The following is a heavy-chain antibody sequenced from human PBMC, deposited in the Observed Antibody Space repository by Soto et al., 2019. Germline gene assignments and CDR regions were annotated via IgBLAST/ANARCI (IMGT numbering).Heavy chain of an antibody. V-gene: IGHV5-51*01. Sequence: PGESLKISCKGSGYSCTSYWIGWVRQMPGKGLEWMGIIYPGDSDTRYSPSFQGQVTISADKSISTAYLQWSSLKASDTAMYYCARHLRTTVTFNYYYYYMDVWGKGTTVTVSS. CDR3: ARHLRTTVTFNYYYYYMDV. CDR2: IYPGDSDT. J-gene: IGHJ6*03. D-gene: IGHD4-4*01. CDR1: GYSCTSYW.